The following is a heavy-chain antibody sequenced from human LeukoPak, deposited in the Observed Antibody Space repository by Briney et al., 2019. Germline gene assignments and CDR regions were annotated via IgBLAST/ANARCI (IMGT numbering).Heavy chain of an antibody. CDR2: IYYSGST. V-gene: IGHV4-39*07. CDR3: ARYSYCGGDCYDAFDI. J-gene: IGHJ3*02. D-gene: IGHD2-21*02. Sequence: SETLSLTCTVSGGSISSSSYYWGWIRQPPGKGLEWIGSIYYSGSTNYNPSLKSRVTISIDTSKNQFSLKLSSVTAADTAVYYCARYSYCGGDCYDAFDIWGQGTMVTVSS. CDR1: GGSISSSSYY.